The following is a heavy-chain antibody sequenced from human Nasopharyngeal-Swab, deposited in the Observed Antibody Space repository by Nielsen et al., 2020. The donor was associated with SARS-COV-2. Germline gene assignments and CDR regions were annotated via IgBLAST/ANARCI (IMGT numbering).Heavy chain of an antibody. CDR2: ISAYNGNT. CDR1: GYTFTRYG. CDR3: ARDLGELQVFDY. D-gene: IGHD3-16*01. Sequence: ASVKVSCKASGYTFTRYGIIWVRQTPGQGLEWMGWISAYNGNTNYGQKLQERVTMNTDTSTSTAYMELRRVRSDDTAVYYCARDLGELQVFDYWGKGTLVTVSS. J-gene: IGHJ4*02. V-gene: IGHV1-18*01.